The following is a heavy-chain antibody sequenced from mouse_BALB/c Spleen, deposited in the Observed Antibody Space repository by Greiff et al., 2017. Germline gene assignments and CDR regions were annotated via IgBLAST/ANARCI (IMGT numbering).Heavy chain of an antibody. CDR3: ASPHGNYDAMDY. V-gene: IGHV5-4*02. D-gene: IGHD2-1*01. CDR2: ISDGGSYT. J-gene: IGHJ4*01. Sequence: EVKLVESGGGLVKPGGSLKLSCAASGFTFSDYYMYWVRQTPEKRLEWVATISDGGSYTYYPDSVKGRFTISRDNAKNNLYLQMSSLKSEDTAMYYCASPHGNYDAMDYWGQGTSVTVSS. CDR1: GFTFSDYY.